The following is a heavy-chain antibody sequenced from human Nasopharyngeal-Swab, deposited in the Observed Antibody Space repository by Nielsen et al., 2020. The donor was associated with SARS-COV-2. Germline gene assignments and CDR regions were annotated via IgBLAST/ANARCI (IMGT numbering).Heavy chain of an antibody. CDR2: INQSASEK. Sequence: WIRQPPGKGLEWVASINQSASEKYYVDFVKGRFTISRDNAKNSLYLQMNTLRAEDTAVYYCARDGVLPGLYFDSWGQGTLVTVSS. D-gene: IGHD1-14*01. V-gene: IGHV3-7*01. CDR3: ARDGVLPGLYFDS. J-gene: IGHJ4*02.